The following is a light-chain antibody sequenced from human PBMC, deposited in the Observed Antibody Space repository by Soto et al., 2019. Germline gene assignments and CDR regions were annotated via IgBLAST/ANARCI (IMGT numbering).Light chain of an antibody. Sequence: IQMTQSPSSLSASVGDRVTITCRASQSISTYLNWYQQKPGKAPKLLINAASSLQSGVPSRFSGSGSGTDFTLTITSLQPEDFATYYCQQSYSAPGTFGQGTKLEIK. V-gene: IGKV1-39*01. J-gene: IGKJ2*01. CDR1: QSISTY. CDR3: QQSYSAPGT. CDR2: AAS.